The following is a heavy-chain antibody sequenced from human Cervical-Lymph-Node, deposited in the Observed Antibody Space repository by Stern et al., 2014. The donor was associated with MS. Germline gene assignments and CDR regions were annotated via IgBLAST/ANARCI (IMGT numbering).Heavy chain of an antibody. CDR1: GYTFTDYY. J-gene: IGHJ4*02. V-gene: IGHV1-2*06. CDR2: INPNSGGT. D-gene: IGHD1-1*01. Sequence: MQLVESGAEVKKPGASVKVSCKASGYTFTDYYLHWVRQAPGQGLEWMGRINPNSGGTNSAQKFQGRVTMTRDTSINTAFMELSTLRSDDTAVYYCARGDRTLWGTMGLGTTGPSDYWGQGSLVTVSS. CDR3: ARGDRTLWGTMGLGTTGPSDY.